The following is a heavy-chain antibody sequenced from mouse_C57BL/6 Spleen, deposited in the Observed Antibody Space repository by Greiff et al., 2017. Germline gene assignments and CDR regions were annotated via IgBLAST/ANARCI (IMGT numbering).Heavy chain of an antibody. V-gene: IGHV1-50*01. CDR2: IDPSDSYT. CDR3: ARDGLLGAY. D-gene: IGHD2-3*01. Sequence: QVQLQQPGAELVKPGASVKLSCKASGYTFPSYWMQWVKQRPGQGLEWIGEIDPSDSYTNYNQKFKGKATLTVDTSSSTAYMQLSSLTSEDSAVYYCARDGLLGAYWGQGTLVTVSA. CDR1: GYTFPSYW. J-gene: IGHJ3*01.